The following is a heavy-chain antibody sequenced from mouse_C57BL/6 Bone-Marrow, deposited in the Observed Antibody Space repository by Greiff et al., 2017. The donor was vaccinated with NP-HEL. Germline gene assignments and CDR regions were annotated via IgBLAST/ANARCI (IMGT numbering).Heavy chain of an antibody. D-gene: IGHD1-1*01. CDR2: IDPENGGT. J-gene: IGHJ2*01. V-gene: IGHV14-4*01. Sequence: EVQLQQSGAELVKPGASVKLSCTASGFTITGDCMHWVKQRPGRGLEWIGWIDPENGGTKYDSKFQSKATITADTSSNTAYLQLSSLTSEDTAVYYCTSDYGSGDYWGQGTTLTVSS. CDR3: TSDYGSGDY. CDR1: GFTITGDC.